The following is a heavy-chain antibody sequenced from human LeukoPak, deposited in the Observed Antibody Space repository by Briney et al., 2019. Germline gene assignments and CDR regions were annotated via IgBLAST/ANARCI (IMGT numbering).Heavy chain of an antibody. CDR1: GFTFSSYA. CDR3: ARGIMTWIHSGPGDY. Sequence: QTGGSLRLSCAASGFTFSSYAMHWVRQAPGKGLEWVAVISYDGSNKYYADSVKGRFTISRDNSKNTLYLQMNSLRAEDTAVYYCARGIMTWIHSGPGDYWGQGTLVTVSS. V-gene: IGHV3-30-3*01. D-gene: IGHD5-18*01. J-gene: IGHJ4*02. CDR2: ISYDGSNK.